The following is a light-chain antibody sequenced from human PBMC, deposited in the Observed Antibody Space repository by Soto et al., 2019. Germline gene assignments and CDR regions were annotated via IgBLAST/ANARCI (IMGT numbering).Light chain of an antibody. CDR1: QTITTY. CDR3: QQSHSTPWT. Sequence: DIQMTQSPSSLSASVGDRVTITCRASQTITTYLNWYQQKPGKAPQLLIYGASTLQSGVPSRFTGRGSGTDFTLTISSLQPGDFATYHCQQSHSTPWTFGQGTKVEIK. CDR2: GAS. V-gene: IGKV1-39*01. J-gene: IGKJ1*01.